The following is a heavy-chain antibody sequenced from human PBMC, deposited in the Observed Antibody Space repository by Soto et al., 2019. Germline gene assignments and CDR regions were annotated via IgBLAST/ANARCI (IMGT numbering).Heavy chain of an antibody. CDR2: ISYDGSNK. CDR1: GFTFISYA. Sequence: GGSLRLSCAASGFTFISYAMHWGRQAPCKGLEWVAVISYDGSNKYYADSVKGRFTMTRDTSTSTVYMELSSLRSEDTAVYYCARELFYCSSTSCYGFDPWGQGTLVTVSS. J-gene: IGHJ5*02. D-gene: IGHD2-2*01. V-gene: IGHV3-30-3*01. CDR3: ARELFYCSSTSCYGFDP.